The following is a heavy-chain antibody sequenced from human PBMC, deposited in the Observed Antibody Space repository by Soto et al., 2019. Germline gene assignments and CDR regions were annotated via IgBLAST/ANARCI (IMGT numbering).Heavy chain of an antibody. J-gene: IGHJ4*02. CDR1: GGSISGYY. Sequence: SETLSVTCTVSGGSISGYYWSWIRQPAGKGLEWIGRIYTSGSTNYNPSLKSRVTMSVDTSKNQFSLKLSSVTAADTAVYYCARACSSNSCYDVFDYWGQGTLVTVSS. CDR2: IYTSGST. V-gene: IGHV4-4*07. CDR3: ARACSSNSCYDVFDY. D-gene: IGHD2-2*01.